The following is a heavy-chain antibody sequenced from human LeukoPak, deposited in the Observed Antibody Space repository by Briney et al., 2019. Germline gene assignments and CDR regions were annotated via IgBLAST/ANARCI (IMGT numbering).Heavy chain of an antibody. CDR2: ISYDGSNK. V-gene: IGHV3-30-3*01. CDR3: ARDKGYYDSSGYYPYYYYYGMDV. Sequence: GGSLRLSCAASGFTFSSYAMHWVRQAPGKGLERVAVISYDGSNKYYADSVKGRFTISRDNSKNTLYLQMNSLRAEDTAVYYCARDKGYYDSSGYYPYYYYYGMDVWGQGTTVTVSS. D-gene: IGHD3-22*01. J-gene: IGHJ6*02. CDR1: GFTFSSYA.